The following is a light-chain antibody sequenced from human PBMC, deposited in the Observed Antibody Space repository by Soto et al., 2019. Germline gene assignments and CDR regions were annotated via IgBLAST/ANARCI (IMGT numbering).Light chain of an antibody. V-gene: IGKV1-5*03. Sequence: DIQMTQSPSTLSASVGDRVTITCRASQSISSWLAWYQQKPGKAPDLLIYKASSLGSGVPSRFSGSGSGTEFTLTISSLQPDDFATYYRQQYNSYSRTFGQGTKVEIK. J-gene: IGKJ1*01. CDR1: QSISSW. CDR2: KAS. CDR3: QQYNSYSRT.